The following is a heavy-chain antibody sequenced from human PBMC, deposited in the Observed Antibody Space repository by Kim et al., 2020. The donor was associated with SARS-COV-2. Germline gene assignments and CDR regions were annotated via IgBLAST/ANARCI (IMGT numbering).Heavy chain of an antibody. CDR3: VKVMLDYGDYHDVFFDY. V-gene: IGHV3-64D*09. CDR2: ISSNGGST. CDR1: GFTFSSYA. Sequence: GGSLRLSCSASGFTFSSYAMHWVRQAPGKGLEYVSAISSNGGSTYYADSVKGRFTISRDNSKNTLYLQMSSLRAEDTAVYYCVKVMLDYGDYHDVFFDYWGQGTLVTVSS. D-gene: IGHD4-17*01. J-gene: IGHJ4*02.